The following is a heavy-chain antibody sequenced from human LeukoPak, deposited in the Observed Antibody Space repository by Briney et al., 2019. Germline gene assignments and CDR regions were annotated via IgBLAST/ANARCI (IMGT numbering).Heavy chain of an antibody. CDR2: IVYDGSSK. J-gene: IGHJ6*04. D-gene: IGHD3-10*02. CDR1: GFTFSTYA. Sequence: PGGSLRLSCAVSGFTFSTYAMQWVRQAPGKGLEWVAVIVYDGSSKYYADSVKGRFTISRDNAKNSLYLQMNSLRAEDTAVYYCAELGITMIGGVWGKGTTVTISS. V-gene: IGHV3-30*04. CDR3: AELGITMIGGV.